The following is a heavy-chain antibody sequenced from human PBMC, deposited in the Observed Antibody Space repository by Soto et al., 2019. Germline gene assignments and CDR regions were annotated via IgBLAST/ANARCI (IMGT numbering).Heavy chain of an antibody. D-gene: IGHD1-26*01. J-gene: IGHJ4*01. CDR1: GFNFSKFG. CDR3: AKEVWGLYTCGRPLDN. CDR2: IWYDGSQK. V-gene: IGHV3-33*07. Sequence: QAHLVESGGRVVQPGRSLRLSCAASGFNFSKFGMYWVRQAPGKGLEWGAVIWYDGSQKYYADSVKGRFTISRDNSNNTLYLQMSSLRAEDTAVYYCAKEVWGLYTCGRPLDNWGHGTLVTVSS.